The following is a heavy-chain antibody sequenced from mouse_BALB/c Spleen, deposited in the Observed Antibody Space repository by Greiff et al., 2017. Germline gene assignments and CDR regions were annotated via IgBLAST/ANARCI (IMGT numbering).Heavy chain of an antibody. J-gene: IGHJ4*01. CDR3: SSRGNYYAMDY. CDR2: IDPENGNT. Sequence: EVQLQQSGAELVRPGALVKLSCKASGFNIKDYYMHWVKQRPEQGLEWIGWIDPENGNTIYDPKFQGKASITADTSSNTAYLQLSSLTSEDTAVYYCSSRGNYYAMDYWGQGTSVTVSS. D-gene: IGHD2-1*01. V-gene: IGHV14-1*02. CDR1: GFNIKDYY.